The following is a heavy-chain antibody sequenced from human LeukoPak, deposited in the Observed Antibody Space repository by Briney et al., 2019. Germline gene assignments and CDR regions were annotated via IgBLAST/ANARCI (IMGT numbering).Heavy chain of an antibody. D-gene: IGHD6-13*01. J-gene: IGHJ5*02. Sequence: TSSETLSLTCTVSSGSISTSNYYWGWIRQPPGKGLEWIGSIYHSGSTYYNPSLKSRVTMSVDTSKNQFSLKLSSVTAADTAVYFCARAYRSSWYANWLDPWGQGTLVTVSS. CDR1: SGSISTSNYY. CDR2: IYHSGST. CDR3: ARAYRSSWYANWLDP. V-gene: IGHV4-39*01.